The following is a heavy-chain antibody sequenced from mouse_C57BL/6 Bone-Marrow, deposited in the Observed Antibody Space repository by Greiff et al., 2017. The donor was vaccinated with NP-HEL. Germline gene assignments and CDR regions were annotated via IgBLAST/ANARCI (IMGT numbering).Heavy chain of an antibody. Sequence: QVQLQQPGAELVMPGASVKLSGKASGYTFTSYWMHWVKQRPGQGLEWIGEIDPSDSYTNYNQKFKGKSTLTVDKSSSTAYMQLSSLTSEDSAVYYCALIYYGYDGGFGYAMDYWGQGTSVTVSS. J-gene: IGHJ4*01. D-gene: IGHD2-2*01. CDR2: IDPSDSYT. CDR1: GYTFTSYW. V-gene: IGHV1-69*01. CDR3: ALIYYGYDGGFGYAMDY.